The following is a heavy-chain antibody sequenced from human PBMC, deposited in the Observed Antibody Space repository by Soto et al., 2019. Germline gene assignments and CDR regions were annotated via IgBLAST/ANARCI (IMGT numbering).Heavy chain of an antibody. D-gene: IGHD6-6*01. J-gene: IGHJ4*02. CDR2: TDPSDSYT. CDR3: ARMGYGSSFIDY. Sequence: GESLKISCQGSGYSFTSRWITWVRQMPGKGLEWMGKTDPSDSYTNYSPSSQGHVTISADKSISTAYLQWSSLKASDTAMYYCARMGYGSSFIDYWGQGTLVTVSS. CDR1: GYSFTSRW. V-gene: IGHV5-10-1*01.